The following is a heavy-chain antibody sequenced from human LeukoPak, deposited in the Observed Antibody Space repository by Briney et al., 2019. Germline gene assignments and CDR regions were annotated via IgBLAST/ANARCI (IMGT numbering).Heavy chain of an antibody. V-gene: IGHV3-30*02. CDR1: GFTFTTYW. J-gene: IGHJ4*02. D-gene: IGHD1-14*01. Sequence: GESLRLSCAASGFTFTTYWMSWVRQAPGKGLEWVAFIRYDGNNKLYADSMKGRFTISRDNSKNTLYLHINSLRAEDTAVYYCVKDNPLDYWGQGTLVIVSS. CDR2: IRYDGNNK. CDR3: VKDNPLDY.